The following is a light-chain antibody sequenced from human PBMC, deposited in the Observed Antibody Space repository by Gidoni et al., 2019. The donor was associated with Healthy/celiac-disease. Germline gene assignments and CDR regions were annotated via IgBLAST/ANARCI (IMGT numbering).Light chain of an antibody. CDR3: QQYNNWPHLT. CDR2: GAS. Sequence: ELVITHSPATLSVSPGERATLSCSASQSVSSNLAWYQQKPGQAPRLLIYGASTRATGIPARFSGSGSGTEFTLTISSLQSEDFAVYYCQQYNNWPHLTFGGGTKVEIK. CDR1: QSVSSN. J-gene: IGKJ4*01. V-gene: IGKV3-15*01.